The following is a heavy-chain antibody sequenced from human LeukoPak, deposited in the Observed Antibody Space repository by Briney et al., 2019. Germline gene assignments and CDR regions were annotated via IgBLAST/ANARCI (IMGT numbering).Heavy chain of an antibody. CDR1: GYSFTSYW. CDR2: IYPGDSDT. V-gene: IGHV5-51*01. Sequence: GESLKISCKGSGYSFTSYWIGWVRQMPGKGLEWMGIIYPGDSDTRYSPSFQGQVTISADKSISTAYLQWSSLKASDTAMYYCARGGAIFGVAHYYFDYWGQGTLVTVSS. D-gene: IGHD3-3*01. J-gene: IGHJ4*02. CDR3: ARGGAIFGVAHYYFDY.